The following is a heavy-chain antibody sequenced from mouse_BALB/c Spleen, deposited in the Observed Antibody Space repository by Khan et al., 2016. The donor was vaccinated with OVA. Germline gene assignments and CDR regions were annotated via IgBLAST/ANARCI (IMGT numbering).Heavy chain of an antibody. V-gene: IGHV5-6*01. D-gene: IGHD1-1*01. CDR3: ARLAYYYNSEGFAY. CDR1: GFTFSTYG. CDR2: INTRGAYT. Sequence: EVELVESGGDFVRPGGSLKLSCAASGFTFSTYGMSWVRHTPDKRLEWVATINTRGAYTYYPDTVKGRFTISRDIAKNTLYLQLISLKSEDTAIYYCARLAYYYNSEGFAYWGRGTLVTVS. J-gene: IGHJ3*01.